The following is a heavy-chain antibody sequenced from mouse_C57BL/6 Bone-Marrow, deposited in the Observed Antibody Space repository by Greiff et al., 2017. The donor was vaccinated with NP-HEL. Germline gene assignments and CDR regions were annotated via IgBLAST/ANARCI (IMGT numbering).Heavy chain of an antibody. J-gene: IGHJ3*01. CDR3: AKEDYYGSSPCLAY. CDR2: IHPNSGST. V-gene: IGHV1-64*01. CDR1: GYTFTSYW. D-gene: IGHD1-1*01. Sequence: QVQLQQSGAELVKPGASVKLSCKASGYTFTSYWMPWVKQRPGPGLEWIGMIHPNSGSTNYNEKFKSKATLTVDKSSSTAYMQLSSLTFEDSAVYYCAKEDYYGSSPCLAYWGQGTLVTVSA.